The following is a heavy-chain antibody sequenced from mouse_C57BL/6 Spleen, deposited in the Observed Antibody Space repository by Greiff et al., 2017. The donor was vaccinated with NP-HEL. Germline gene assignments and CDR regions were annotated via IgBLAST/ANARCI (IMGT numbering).Heavy chain of an antibody. J-gene: IGHJ4*01. CDR3: ARPHYYGSSSNYAMDY. D-gene: IGHD1-1*01. Sequence: VQLVESGAELVRPGTSVKVSCKASGYAFTNYLIEWVKQRPGQGLEWIGVINPGSGGTNYNEKFKGKATLTADKSSSTAYMQLSSLTSEDSAVYFCARPHYYGSSSNYAMDYWGQGTSVTVSS. V-gene: IGHV1-54*01. CDR1: GYAFTNYL. CDR2: INPGSGGT.